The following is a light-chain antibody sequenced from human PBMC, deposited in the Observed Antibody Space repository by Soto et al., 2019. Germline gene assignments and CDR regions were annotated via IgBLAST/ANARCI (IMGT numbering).Light chain of an antibody. V-gene: IGLV2-14*03. CDR1: SSDVGGYNF. J-gene: IGLJ2*01. Sequence: QSALTQPASVSGSPGQSITISCTGTSSDVGGYNFVSWYQQHPGKAPKFIIYDVRNRPSWVSNRFSDSRSGNTASLTISGLQAEDEADYYCSSYTSSITVIFGGGTKLTVL. CDR3: SSYTSSITVI. CDR2: DVR.